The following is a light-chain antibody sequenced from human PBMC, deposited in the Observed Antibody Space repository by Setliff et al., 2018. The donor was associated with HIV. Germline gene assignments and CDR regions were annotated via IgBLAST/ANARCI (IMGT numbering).Light chain of an antibody. CDR2: GVT. J-gene: IGLJ1*01. CDR1: TSNVGGYNY. V-gene: IGLV2-11*01. Sequence: QSALTQPRSVSGSPGQSVTISCTGTTSNVGGYNYVSWYQQYPGKAPKLMIYGVTKRPSGVPDRFSGSKSGNTASLTISGLQAEDEADYYCSSRIVSSALHVFGTGTKVTVL. CDR3: SSRIVSSALHV.